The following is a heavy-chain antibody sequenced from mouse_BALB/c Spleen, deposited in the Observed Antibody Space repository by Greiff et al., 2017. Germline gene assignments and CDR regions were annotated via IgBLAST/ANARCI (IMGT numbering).Heavy chain of an antibody. CDR3: ARGPAVFFAY. J-gene: IGHJ3*01. V-gene: IGHV1S135*01. CDR2: IDPYDGGT. Sequence: VQLQQSGPELEKPGASVKISCTASGYSFTGYYMNWVKQSNGKSLEWIGNIDPYDGGTSYNQKFKGKATLTVDKSSSTAYMQLKSLTSEDSAVYYCARGPAVFFAYWGQGTLVTVSA. CDR1: GYSFTGYY.